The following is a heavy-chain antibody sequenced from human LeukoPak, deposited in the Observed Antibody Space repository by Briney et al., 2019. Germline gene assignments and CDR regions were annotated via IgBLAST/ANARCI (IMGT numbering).Heavy chain of an antibody. D-gene: IGHD3-10*01. CDR1: GGSISSYY. J-gene: IGHJ3*02. CDR2: IFYSGST. Sequence: PSETLSLTCTVSGGSISSYYWGWVRQPPGKALEWIGNIFYSGSTYYSPSLKSRVTISLDASRNQFSLKLNSVTAADTAVYYCAKSNGYGLIDIWGQGTMVTVSS. V-gene: IGHV4-39*07. CDR3: AKSNGYGLIDI.